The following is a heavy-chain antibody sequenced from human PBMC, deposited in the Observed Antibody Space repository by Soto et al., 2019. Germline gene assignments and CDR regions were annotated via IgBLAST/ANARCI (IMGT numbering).Heavy chain of an antibody. D-gene: IGHD6-6*01. J-gene: IGHJ6*02. V-gene: IGHV1-18*01. CDR1: GYIFTTYG. CDR3: ARDRPPGSLYGMDA. Sequence: QIQLVQSGGEVEIPGASVTVSCEASGYIFTTYGLSWVRQTPAHGLEWMGWISADSGYTQYAQFLQGRVTMTRDTSTNTGYMPLRDLTSDDTGIYYCARDRPPGSLYGMDAWGQGTAVTVSS. CDR2: ISADSGYT.